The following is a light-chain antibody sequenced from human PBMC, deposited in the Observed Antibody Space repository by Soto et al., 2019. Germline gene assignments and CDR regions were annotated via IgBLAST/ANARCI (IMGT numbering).Light chain of an antibody. V-gene: IGKV3-15*01. CDR2: GAS. CDR3: QQYNNSPRT. Sequence: EIVMTQSPATLSVSPGERATLSCRASQSVSNNLAWYQQKPGQAPRLLIYGASTRATGIPARFSGSGSGTEFTLTISSLLSEDFAVYYCQQYNNSPRTFSQGTKVEIK. CDR1: QSVSNN. J-gene: IGKJ1*01.